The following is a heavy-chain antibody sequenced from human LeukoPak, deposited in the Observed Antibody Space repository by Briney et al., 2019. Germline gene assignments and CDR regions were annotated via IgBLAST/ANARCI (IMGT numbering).Heavy chain of an antibody. J-gene: IGHJ4*02. V-gene: IGHV1-69*13. D-gene: IGHD5-24*01. Sequence: ASVKVSCKASGYTFTSYVISWVGQAPGQGLEWMGGIIPIFGTANYAQKFQGRVTITADESTSTAYMELSSLKSEDTAVYYCATGTDGYNYLIDYWGQGTLVTVSS. CDR1: GYTFTSYV. CDR2: IIPIFGTA. CDR3: ATGTDGYNYLIDY.